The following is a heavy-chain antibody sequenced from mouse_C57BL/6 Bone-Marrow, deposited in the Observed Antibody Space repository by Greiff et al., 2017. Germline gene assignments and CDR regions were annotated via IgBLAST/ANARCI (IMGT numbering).Heavy chain of an antibody. CDR1: GYTFTDYY. Sequence: VQLQQSGPELVKPGASVKISCKASGYTFTDYYMNWVKQSHGKSLEWIGDINPNNGGTSYNQKFKGKATLTVDKSSSTAYMELRSLTSEDSAVYYGARNPFYYGSSLYWYFDVWGTGTTVTVSS. CDR2: INPNNGGT. V-gene: IGHV1-26*01. CDR3: ARNPFYYGSSLYWYFDV. J-gene: IGHJ1*03. D-gene: IGHD1-1*01.